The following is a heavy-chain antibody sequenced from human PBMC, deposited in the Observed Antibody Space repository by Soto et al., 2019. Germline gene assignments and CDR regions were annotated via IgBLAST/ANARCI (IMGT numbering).Heavy chain of an antibody. CDR3: ARTKTYGSGSKRYYYYGMDV. J-gene: IGHJ6*02. D-gene: IGHD3-10*01. CDR1: GDSITSNSYY. CDR2: IYYSGST. V-gene: IGHV4-61*05. Sequence: PSETLSLTCTVSGDSITSNSYYWSWIRQPPGKGLEWIGYIYYSGSTNYNPSLKSRVTISVDTSKNQFSLKLSSVTAADTAVYYCARTKTYGSGSKRYYYYGMDVWGQGTTVTVSS.